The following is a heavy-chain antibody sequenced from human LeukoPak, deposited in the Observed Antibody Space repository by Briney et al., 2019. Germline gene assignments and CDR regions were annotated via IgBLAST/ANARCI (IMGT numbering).Heavy chain of an antibody. J-gene: IGHJ4*02. Sequence: SETLSLTCAVYGGSFSGYYWSWIRQPPGKGLEWIGYIYYSGSTNYNPSLKSRVTISVDTSKNQFSLKLSSVTAADTAVYYCARGISPDYWGQGTLVTVSS. V-gene: IGHV4-59*08. CDR1: GGSFSGYY. CDR2: IYYSGST. CDR3: ARGISPDY.